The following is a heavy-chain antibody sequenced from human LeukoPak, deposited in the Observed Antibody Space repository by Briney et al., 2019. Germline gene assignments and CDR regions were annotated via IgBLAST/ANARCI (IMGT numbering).Heavy chain of an antibody. CDR2: ISSSSSYI. CDR3: ARRYYGSATYRLPYDY. CDR1: GFTFDSYS. V-gene: IGHV3-21*01. D-gene: IGHD3-22*01. Sequence: GGSLRLSCAASGFTFDSYSMSWVRQAPGKGLEWVSSISSSSSYIYYADSVKGRFTISRDNAENSLYLQMSSLRAEDTAVYYCARRYYGSATYRLPYDYWGQGTLVTVSS. J-gene: IGHJ4*02.